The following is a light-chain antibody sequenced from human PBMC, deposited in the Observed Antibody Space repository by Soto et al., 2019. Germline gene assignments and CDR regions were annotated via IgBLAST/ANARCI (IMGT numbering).Light chain of an antibody. CDR1: LIVRSSY. J-gene: IGKJ4*02. Sequence: EIVRTQSPAALSWSPGERATLSCRASLIVRSSYVAWYKQSPGKAPRLPIYGVSGTATRITDRFSGSGSGTDFAVITNSLEPQDSEVYYGQQYDSSPPFALTFGGGTKVDIK. CDR2: GVS. V-gene: IGKV3-20*01. CDR3: QQYDSSPPFALT.